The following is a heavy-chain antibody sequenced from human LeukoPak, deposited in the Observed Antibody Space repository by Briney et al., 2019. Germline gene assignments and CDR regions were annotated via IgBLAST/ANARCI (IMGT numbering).Heavy chain of an antibody. Sequence: SETLSLTCAVYGGSFSGYYWSWIRQPPGKGLEWIGEINHSGSTNYNPSLESRVTMSVDSSKNQFSLKLNSVTAADTAVYYCATPGSTVTPSNYWGQGTLVTVSS. CDR1: GGSFSGYY. CDR3: ATPGSTVTPSNY. D-gene: IGHD4-17*01. V-gene: IGHV4-34*01. J-gene: IGHJ4*02. CDR2: INHSGST.